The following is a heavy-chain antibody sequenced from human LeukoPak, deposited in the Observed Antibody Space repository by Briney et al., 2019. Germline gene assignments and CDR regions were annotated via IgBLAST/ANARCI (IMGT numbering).Heavy chain of an antibody. Sequence: SETLSLTCAVYGGSFNGYYWSWIRQPPGKGLEWIGEINHSGSTNYNPSLKSRVTISVDTSKNQFSLKLSSVTAADTAVYYCARARDYYDSSHSYWGQGTLVTVSS. V-gene: IGHV4-34*01. CDR3: ARARDYYDSSHSY. CDR1: GGSFNGYY. D-gene: IGHD3-22*01. J-gene: IGHJ4*02. CDR2: INHSGST.